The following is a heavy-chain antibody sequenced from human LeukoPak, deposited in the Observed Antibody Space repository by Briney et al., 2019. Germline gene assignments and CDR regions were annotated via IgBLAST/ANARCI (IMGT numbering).Heavy chain of an antibody. J-gene: IGHJ4*02. CDR2: ISYDGSNK. CDR1: GFTFGDYA. V-gene: IGHV3-30*18. Sequence: GRSLRLSCTASGFTFGDYAMSWVRQAPGKGLEWVALISYDGSNKYYADSVKGRFTISRDNSKNTLSLQMNSLRAEDTAVYYCAKLPFYCSTTSCYAFDYWGQGTLVTVSS. CDR3: AKLPFYCSTTSCYAFDY. D-gene: IGHD2-2*01.